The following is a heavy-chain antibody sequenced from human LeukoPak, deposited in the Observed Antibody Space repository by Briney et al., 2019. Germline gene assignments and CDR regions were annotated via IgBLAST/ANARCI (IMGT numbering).Heavy chain of an antibody. J-gene: IGHJ4*02. CDR1: GDSISSGGYY. CDR2: SYYSDST. Sequence: SETLSLTCTVSGDSISSGGYYWSWIRQHPGKGLEWIGYSYYSDSTYYNPSLKSRVTISVDTSKNQFSLKLSPVTAADTAVYYCARQAYCSGGSCLDYWGQGTLVTVSS. CDR3: ARQAYCSGGSCLDY. V-gene: IGHV4-31*03. D-gene: IGHD2-15*01.